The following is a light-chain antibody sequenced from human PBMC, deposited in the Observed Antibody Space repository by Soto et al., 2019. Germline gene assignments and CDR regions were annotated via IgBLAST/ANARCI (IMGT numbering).Light chain of an antibody. CDR2: WAT. CDR3: HQYFRSPIT. V-gene: IGKV4-1*01. J-gene: IGKJ4*01. Sequence: DILMTQSPASLAVSLGERATIKCKSSHSVFSNSKNRNHLSWYQQKPGQPPKLLIYWATTRESGVPDRFSGSGSGTDFTLTVSGLQAEDVAIYYCHQYFRSPITFGGGTKVDI. CDR1: HSVFSNSKNRNH.